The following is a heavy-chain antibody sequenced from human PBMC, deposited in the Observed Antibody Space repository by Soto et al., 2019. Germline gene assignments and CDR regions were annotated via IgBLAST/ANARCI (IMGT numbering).Heavy chain of an antibody. CDR2: MYNTGST. J-gene: IGHJ6*02. CDR3: ARDLWGYCGTDCYPLDV. V-gene: IGHV4-59*01. D-gene: IGHD2-21*02. Sequence: PSETLSLTCTFSGGSISRYYWSWIRQPPGKGLEWIGYMYNTGSTVYNPSFKSRVTISVDTSKNQFSLKLSSVTAADTAVYYCARDLWGYCGTDCYPLDVWGQGTTVTVS. CDR1: GGSISRYY.